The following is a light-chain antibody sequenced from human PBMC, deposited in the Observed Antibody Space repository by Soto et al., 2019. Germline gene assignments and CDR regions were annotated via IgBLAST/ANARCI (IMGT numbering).Light chain of an antibody. J-gene: IGKJ2*01. Sequence: EIVLTQSPGTLSLSPGERATLSCRASQSVSSRYLAGYQQKPGQAPRLLMYGASNRATGIPDRFSGSGSGTDFTLTISRLEPEDFAVYFCQPYGSSPPFTFGQGTKVEIK. V-gene: IGKV3-20*01. CDR2: GAS. CDR1: QSVSSRY. CDR3: QPYGSSPPFT.